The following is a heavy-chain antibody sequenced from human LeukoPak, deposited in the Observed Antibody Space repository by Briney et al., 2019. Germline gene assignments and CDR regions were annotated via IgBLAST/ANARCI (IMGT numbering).Heavy chain of an antibody. CDR2: IHYSGST. CDR1: GGSISSSSYY. V-gene: IGHV4-39*01. CDR3: ARLDSIHLITY. J-gene: IGHJ4*02. Sequence: PSETLSLTCTVSGGSISSSSYYWGWLRQPPGKGLEWIGTIHYSGSTYYNPSLKSRVTISVDTSKNQFSLKLSSVTAADTAVYYCARLDSIHLITYWGQGTLVTVSS. D-gene: IGHD3-16*01.